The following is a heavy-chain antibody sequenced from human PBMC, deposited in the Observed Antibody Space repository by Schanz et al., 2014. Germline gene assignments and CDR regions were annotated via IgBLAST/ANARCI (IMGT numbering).Heavy chain of an antibody. CDR2: MYINSGST. D-gene: IGHD5-12*01. CDR3: ARDGGRDGYNLAFDV. J-gene: IGHJ3*01. CDR1: GFTFSSYW. Sequence: DVRLVESGGGLVQSGGSLRLSCAASGFTFSSYWMHWVRQAPGKGLVWVSSMYINSGSTQYADSVKGRFIISRDSSKNTLFLQMNSLRAEDTAVYFCARDGGRDGYNLAFDVWGQGTLVTVSS. V-gene: IGHV3-74*01.